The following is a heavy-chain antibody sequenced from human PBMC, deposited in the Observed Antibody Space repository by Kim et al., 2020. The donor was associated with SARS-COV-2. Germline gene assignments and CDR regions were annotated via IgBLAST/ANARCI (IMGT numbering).Heavy chain of an antibody. CDR3: ARAPTGDWTGDTKYFQH. J-gene: IGHJ1*01. CDR2: INHSGST. CDR1: GGSFSGYY. Sequence: SETLSLTCAVYGGSFSGYYWSWIRQPPGKGLEWIGEINHSGSTNYNPSLKSRVTISVDTSKNQFSLKLSSVTAADTAVYYCARAPTGDWTGDTKYFQHWGQGTLVTVSS. D-gene: IGHD2-21*02. V-gene: IGHV4-34*01.